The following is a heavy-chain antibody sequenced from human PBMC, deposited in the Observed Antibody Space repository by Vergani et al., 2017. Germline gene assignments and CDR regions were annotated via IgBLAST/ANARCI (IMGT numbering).Heavy chain of an antibody. J-gene: IGHJ4*02. CDR2: IDPSDSYT. CDR1: GYSFTSYW. D-gene: IGHD1-7*01. CDR3: ARQFLITGTTTAENY. Sequence: EVQLVQSGAEVKKPGESLRLSCKGSGYSFTSYWISWVRQMPGKGLEWMGRIDPSDSYTNYSPSFQGHVTSSADKSISTAYLQWSSLKASDTAMYYCARQFLITGTTTAENYWGQGTLVTVSS. V-gene: IGHV5-10-1*03.